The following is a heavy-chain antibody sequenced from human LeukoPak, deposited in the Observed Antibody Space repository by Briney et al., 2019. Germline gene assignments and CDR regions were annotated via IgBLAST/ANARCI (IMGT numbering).Heavy chain of an antibody. Sequence: GGSLRLSCAASGFAFTDYYMSWIRQAPGKGLDWVSYISISGTTINYADSVKGRFTFSRDNAKNSLYLQMNSLRAEDTAVYYCARAGRLQYGDYVAFDYWGQGTLVTVSS. J-gene: IGHJ4*02. D-gene: IGHD4-17*01. CDR2: ISISGTTI. V-gene: IGHV3-11*01. CDR1: GFAFTDYY. CDR3: ARAGRLQYGDYVAFDY.